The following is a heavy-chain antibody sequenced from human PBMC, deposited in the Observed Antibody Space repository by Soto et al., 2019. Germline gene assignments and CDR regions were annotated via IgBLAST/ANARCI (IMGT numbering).Heavy chain of an antibody. Sequence: HPGGSLRLSCAASGFTFSSYAMSWVRQAPGKGLEWVSAISGSGGSTYYADSVKGRFTISRDNSKNTLYLQMNSLRAEDTAVYYCAKSGGYKYSSSWTENYYYYYGMDVWGQGTTVTVSS. CDR2: ISGSGGST. CDR1: GFTFSSYA. D-gene: IGHD6-13*01. V-gene: IGHV3-23*01. CDR3: AKSGGYKYSSSWTENYYYYYGMDV. J-gene: IGHJ6*02.